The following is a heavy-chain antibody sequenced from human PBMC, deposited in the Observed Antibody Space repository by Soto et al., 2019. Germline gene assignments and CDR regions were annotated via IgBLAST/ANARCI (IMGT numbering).Heavy chain of an antibody. CDR2: ISAYNGNT. J-gene: IGHJ4*01. D-gene: IGHD2-15*01. CDR1: GYTFTSYG. Sequence: ASVKVSCKASGYTFTSYGISWVRQAPGQGLEWMGWISAYNGNTNYAQKLQGRVTMTTDTSTSTAYMELRSLRSDDTAVYYCARDMDIVVVVGATRPDYWGQGTLVTVPS. CDR3: ARDMDIVVVVGATRPDY. V-gene: IGHV1-18*01.